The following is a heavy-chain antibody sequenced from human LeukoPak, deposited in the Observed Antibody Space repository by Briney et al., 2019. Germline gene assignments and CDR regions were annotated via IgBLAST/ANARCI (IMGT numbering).Heavy chain of an antibody. CDR1: GFTFSSYG. CDR3: AKGYDSSGYYMGGYFDC. J-gene: IGHJ4*02. Sequence: GGSLRLSCAASGFTFSSYGMNWVRQGPGKGLEWVAIISSDVSKKYHADSVKVRFTISRDNSKNTLYLQMNGLRPEDTAVYYCAKGYDSSGYYMGGYFDCWGQGTLVTVCS. D-gene: IGHD3-22*01. CDR2: ISSDVSKK. V-gene: IGHV3-30*18.